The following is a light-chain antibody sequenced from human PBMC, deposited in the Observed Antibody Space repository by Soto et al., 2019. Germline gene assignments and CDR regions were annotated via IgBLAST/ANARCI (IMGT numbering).Light chain of an antibody. CDR1: QSVSSAY. CDR2: GAS. J-gene: IGKJ2*01. Sequence: EIVLTQSPGTLSLSPGERATLSCRASQSVSSAYLAWYQQIPGQAPRLLIYGASSRATGIPDRFSGSGSGTDFTLTISGLEPEDFAVYYWQQSCSSFYTFGQGTKLEIK. V-gene: IGKV3-20*01. CDR3: QQSCSSFYT.